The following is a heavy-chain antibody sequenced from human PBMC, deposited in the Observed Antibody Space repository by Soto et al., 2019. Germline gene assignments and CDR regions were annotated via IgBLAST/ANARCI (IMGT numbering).Heavy chain of an antibody. J-gene: IGHJ6*02. CDR1: GGSISSSSYY. Sequence: SLTCTVSGGSISSSSYYWGWIRQPPGKGLEWIGSIYYSGSTYYNPSLKSRVTISVDTSKNQFSLKLSSVTAADTAVYYCARYCSSTSCYPYYYYGMDVWGQGTTVTVSS. CDR2: IYYSGST. D-gene: IGHD2-2*01. CDR3: ARYCSSTSCYPYYYYGMDV. V-gene: IGHV4-39*01.